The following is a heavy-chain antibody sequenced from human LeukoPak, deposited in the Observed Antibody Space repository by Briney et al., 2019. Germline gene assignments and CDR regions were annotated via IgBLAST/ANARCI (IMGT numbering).Heavy chain of an antibody. CDR3: AREMAADYGDYGY. V-gene: IGHV4-39*07. CDR1: GGSISSSSYY. CDR2: IYYSGST. Sequence: KSSETLSLTCTVSGGSISSSSYYWGWIRQPPGKGLEWIGSIYYSGSTYYNPSLKSRVTISVDTSKNQFSLKLSSVTAADTAVYYCAREMAADYGDYGYWGQGTLVTVSS. D-gene: IGHD4-17*01. J-gene: IGHJ4*02.